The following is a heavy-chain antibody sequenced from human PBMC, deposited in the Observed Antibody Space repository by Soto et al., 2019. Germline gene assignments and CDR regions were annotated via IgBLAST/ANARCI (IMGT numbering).Heavy chain of an antibody. V-gene: IGHV4-34*01. CDR2: INHSGST. CDR3: ARVTATYCGGDCYATTPSYYYGMDV. D-gene: IGHD2-21*02. Sequence: PSETLSLTCAVYGGSFSGYYWSWIRQPPGKGLEWIGEINHSGSTNYNPSLKSRVTISVDTSKNQFSLKLSSVTAADTAVYYCARVTATYCGGDCYATTPSYYYGMDVWGQGTTVTSP. J-gene: IGHJ6*02. CDR1: GGSFSGYY.